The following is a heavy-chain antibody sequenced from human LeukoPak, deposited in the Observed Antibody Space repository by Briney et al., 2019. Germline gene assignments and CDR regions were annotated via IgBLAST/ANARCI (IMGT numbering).Heavy chain of an antibody. J-gene: IGHJ6*03. CDR1: SGSISIGDYY. V-gene: IGHV4-31*03. Sequence: SQTLSLTCTVSSGSISIGDYYWNWIRQHPGKGLEWIGCIYYSGSTYDNPSLKSRVTISVDTSKNRFSLNLSSVTAADTAVYYCARTKMKQNYYYYMDVWGKGTTVTVSS. CDR3: ARTKMKQNYYYYMDV. CDR2: IYYSGST. D-gene: IGHD1/OR15-1a*01.